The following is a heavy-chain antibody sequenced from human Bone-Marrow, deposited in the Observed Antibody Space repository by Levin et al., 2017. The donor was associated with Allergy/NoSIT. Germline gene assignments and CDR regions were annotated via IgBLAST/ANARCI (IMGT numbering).Heavy chain of an antibody. D-gene: IGHD6-19*01. Sequence: GGSLRLSCAASGFTFSDYYMSWIRQAPGKGLEWVSYISSSGSTIYYADSVKGRFTISRDNAKNSLYLQMNSLRAEDPAVYYCARDRKWLVPEAFDPWGQGTLVTVSS. CDR3: ARDRKWLVPEAFDP. J-gene: IGHJ5*02. CDR2: ISSSGSTI. V-gene: IGHV3-11*01. CDR1: GFTFSDYY.